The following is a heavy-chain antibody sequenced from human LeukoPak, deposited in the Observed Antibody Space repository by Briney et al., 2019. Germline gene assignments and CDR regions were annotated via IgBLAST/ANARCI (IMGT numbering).Heavy chain of an antibody. V-gene: IGHV4-34*01. CDR3: ARVRSYYYYYMDV. J-gene: IGHJ6*03. CDR1: GGSLSGEY. CDR2: INYEGRT. Sequence: KASETLSLTCAVSGGSLSGEYWSWLRQPPEKGLEWIGDINYEGRTNYNSTLKSRVTISADMSKTQFSLRLSSVTAADTAVYYCARVRSYYYYYMDVWGKGTTVTISS.